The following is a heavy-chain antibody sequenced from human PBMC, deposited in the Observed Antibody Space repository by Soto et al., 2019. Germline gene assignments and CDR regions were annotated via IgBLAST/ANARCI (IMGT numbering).Heavy chain of an antibody. CDR1: GGSISSGDYY. J-gene: IGHJ5*02. Sequence: PSETLSLTCTVSGGSISSGDYYWSWIRQPPGKGLEWIGYIYYSGSTYYNPSLKSRVTISVDTSKNQFSLKLSSVTAADTAVYYCARQYPQFGNWFDPWGQGTLVTVS. D-gene: IGHD3-10*01. CDR2: IYYSGST. CDR3: ARQYPQFGNWFDP. V-gene: IGHV4-30-4*01.